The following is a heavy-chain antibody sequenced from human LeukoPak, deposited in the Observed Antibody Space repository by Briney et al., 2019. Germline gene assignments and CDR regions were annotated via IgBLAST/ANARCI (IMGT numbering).Heavy chain of an antibody. V-gene: IGHV1-58*02. CDR2: IVVGSGNT. D-gene: IGHD5-18*01. J-gene: IGHJ2*01. CDR1: GFTFTISA. CDR3: SAGVPADTEFWYFDL. Sequence: SVKVSFKASGFTFTISAMQWVRQARGQRREWIGWIVVGSGNTNYAQKFQERVTITRDMSTSTAYMELSSLRSEDTAVYYCSAGVPADTEFWYFDLWGRGTLVTVSS.